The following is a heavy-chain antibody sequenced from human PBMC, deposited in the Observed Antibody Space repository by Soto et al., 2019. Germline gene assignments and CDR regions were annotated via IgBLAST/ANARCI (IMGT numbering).Heavy chain of an antibody. CDR2: IYYSGST. J-gene: IGHJ4*02. V-gene: IGHV4-31*03. D-gene: IGHD6-13*01. CDR3: ARGKTVAAAGPFDY. Sequence: PSETLSLTCTVSGGSISSGGYYCCWIRQHPGKGLEWIGYIYYSGSTYYNPSLKSRVTISVDTSKNQFSLKLSSVTAADTAVYYSARGKTVAAAGPFDYWGQGTLVTVSS. CDR1: GGSISSGGYY.